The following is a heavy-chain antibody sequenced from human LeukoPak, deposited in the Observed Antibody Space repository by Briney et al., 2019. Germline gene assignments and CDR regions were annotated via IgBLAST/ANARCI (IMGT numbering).Heavy chain of an antibody. CDR1: GFTFGDYA. J-gene: IGHJ6*02. D-gene: IGHD3-10*01. V-gene: IGHV3-49*04. Sequence: GGSLRLSCTAAGFTFGDYAMSWVRQAPGKGLEWVGFIRSKAAGGTTEYAASVKGRFTISRDDSKSIAYLQMNSLKTEDTAVYYCTRDGDYGSGSIYYYYGMDVWGQGTTVTVSS. CDR3: TRDGDYGSGSIYYYYGMDV. CDR2: IRSKAAGGTT.